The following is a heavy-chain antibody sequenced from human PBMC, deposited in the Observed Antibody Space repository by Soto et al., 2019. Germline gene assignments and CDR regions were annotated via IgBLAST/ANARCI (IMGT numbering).Heavy chain of an antibody. V-gene: IGHV4-34*01. CDR2: INHSGST. Sequence: PSETLSLTCAVYGGSFSGYYWSWIRQPPGKGLEWIGEINHSGSTNYNPSLKSRVTISVDTSKNQFSLKLNSVTAADTAVYFCARGGGYCSGGTCPSGYWGQGTLVTVSS. D-gene: IGHD2-15*01. CDR3: ARGGGYCSGGTCPSGY. J-gene: IGHJ4*02. CDR1: GGSFSGYY.